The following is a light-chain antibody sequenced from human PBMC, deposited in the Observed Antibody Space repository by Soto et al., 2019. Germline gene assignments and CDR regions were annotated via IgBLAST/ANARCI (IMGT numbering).Light chain of an antibody. J-gene: IGKJ1*01. CDR1: QDIRSS. Sequence: EIVMTQSPATLSVSPWERVTLSCRASQDIRSSLAWYQQKPGQAPRLLIYGASTRATGIPDRFSGSGSGTDFTLTISRLEPEDFAVYYCQQYGSSPTFGQGTKVDIK. V-gene: IGKV3-20*01. CDR3: QQYGSSPT. CDR2: GAS.